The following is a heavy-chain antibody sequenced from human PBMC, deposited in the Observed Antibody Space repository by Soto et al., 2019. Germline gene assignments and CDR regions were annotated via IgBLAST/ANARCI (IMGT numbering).Heavy chain of an antibody. V-gene: IGHV3-23*03. CDR3: AREPLWSGPLPLDAFDL. CDR2: FFIGGDT. D-gene: IGHD3-3*01. Sequence: EVQLLESGGGLVQPGGSLRLSCAASGFSFTSYAVFCLKKNTGKGLEWVAVFFIGGDTHYAVSVKGRFTISRDNSKNTLYLQMTSLRAVDTAVYYCAREPLWSGPLPLDAFDLWGQGTMVTVSS. CDR1: GFSFTSYA. J-gene: IGHJ3*01.